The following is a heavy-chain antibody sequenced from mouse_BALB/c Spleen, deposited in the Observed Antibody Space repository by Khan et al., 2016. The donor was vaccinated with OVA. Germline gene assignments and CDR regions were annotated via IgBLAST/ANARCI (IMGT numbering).Heavy chain of an antibody. Sequence: EVQLQESGPSLVKPSQTLSLTCSVTGDSITSGYWNWIRNFPGNKLEYMGYIIYTGYTYYNPSLQSRISLTRHTSKNQYYLQLNSVSDEDTATYYCARSTYRYAFVYWGQGTLVTVSA. D-gene: IGHD2-14*01. J-gene: IGHJ3*01. CDR1: GDSITSGY. CDR2: IIYTGYT. CDR3: ARSTYRYAFVY. V-gene: IGHV3-8*02.